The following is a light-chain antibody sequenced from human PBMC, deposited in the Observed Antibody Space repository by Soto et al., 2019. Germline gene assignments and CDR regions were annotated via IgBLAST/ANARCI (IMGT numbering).Light chain of an antibody. CDR1: QSVGSDF. CDR2: GAS. Sequence: EIVLTQSPGTLSLSPGERATLSCRASQSVGSDFLAWYQQRPGQPPRILIFGASTRATGIPARFSGSASGAEFTLTISNLQSEDFATYYCQQSFSPLLTFGGGTKVDIK. V-gene: IGKV3-20*01. J-gene: IGKJ4*01. CDR3: QQSFSPLLT.